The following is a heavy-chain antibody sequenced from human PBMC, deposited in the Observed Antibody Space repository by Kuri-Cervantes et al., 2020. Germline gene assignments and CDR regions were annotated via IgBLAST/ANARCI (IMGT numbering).Heavy chain of an antibody. CDR1: GFTFSSYG. D-gene: IGHD3-10*01. Sequence: GESLKISCAASGFTFSSYGMHWVRQAPGKGLEWVAVISYDGSNKYYADSVKGRFTISRDNSKNTLYLQMNSLRAEDTAVYNCAKSNGSGSYSWIDLMLNKITQYYFDYWGQGALVTVSS. CDR3: AKSNGSGSYSWIDLMLNKITQYYFDY. CDR2: ISYDGSNK. J-gene: IGHJ4*02. V-gene: IGHV3-30*18.